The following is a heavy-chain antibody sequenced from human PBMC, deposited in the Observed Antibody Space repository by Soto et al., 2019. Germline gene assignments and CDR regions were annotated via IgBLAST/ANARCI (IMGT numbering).Heavy chain of an antibody. CDR3: ATSIAARPEDY. J-gene: IGHJ4*02. D-gene: IGHD6-6*01. Sequence: GASVTVSCKASGYTFTSYYMHWVRQAPGQGLEWMGIINPSGGSTSYAQKFQGRVTMTRDTSTSTVYMELSSLRSEDTAVYYCATSIAARPEDYWGQGTLVTVSS. V-gene: IGHV1-46*01. CDR1: GYTFTSYY. CDR2: INPSGGST.